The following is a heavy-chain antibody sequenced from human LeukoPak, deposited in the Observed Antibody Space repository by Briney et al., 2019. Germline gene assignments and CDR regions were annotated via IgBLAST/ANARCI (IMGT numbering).Heavy chain of an antibody. CDR1: GGSISSSCYY. CDR3: ARPVVIPEAYYYNYYWDV. J-gene: IGHJ6*03. Sequence: SESLSLTCIVSGGSISSSCYYWGWIRQPPGRGLDWIGNIYYSGSTYYTPSIKSRVTISVDTSKNQFSLKLSSVTAADTAVYYCARPVVIPEAYYYNYYWDVWGKGTTVTVSS. CDR2: IYYSGST. V-gene: IGHV4-39*07. D-gene: IGHD2-2*01.